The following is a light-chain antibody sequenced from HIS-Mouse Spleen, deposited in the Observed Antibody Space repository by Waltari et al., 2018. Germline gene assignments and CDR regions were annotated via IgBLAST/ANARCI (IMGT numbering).Light chain of an antibody. V-gene: IGLV2-23*03. J-gene: IGLJ2*01. Sequence: QSALTQPASVSGSPGQSITISCTGTSSDVGSYNLVSWYQQHPGKAPKLMIYEGSKRPSVVSNRCSGSKSGNTASLTISGLQAEDEADYYCCSYAGSSTFVVFGGGTKLTVL. CDR1: SSDVGSYNL. CDR3: CSYAGSSTFVV. CDR2: EGS.